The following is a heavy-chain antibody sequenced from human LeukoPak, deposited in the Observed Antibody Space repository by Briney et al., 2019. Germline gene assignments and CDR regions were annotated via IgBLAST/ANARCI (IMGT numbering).Heavy chain of an antibody. D-gene: IGHD3-22*01. V-gene: IGHV3-33*01. CDR2: IWYDGSNK. J-gene: IGHJ4*02. Sequence: PGRSLRLSCAASGFTFSSYGMHWVRQAPGKGLEWVAVIWYDGSNKYYADSVKGRFTISRDNSKNTLYLQMNSLRAEDTAVYYCARDEGPGYYDSSGYEFDYWGQGTLVTVSS. CDR3: ARDEGPGYYDSSGYEFDY. CDR1: GFTFSSYG.